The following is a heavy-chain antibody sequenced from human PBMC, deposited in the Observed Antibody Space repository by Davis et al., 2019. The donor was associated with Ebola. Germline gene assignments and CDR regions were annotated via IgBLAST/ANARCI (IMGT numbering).Heavy chain of an antibody. CDR3: ARGPLGYCSSTSCLHLYFDY. J-gene: IGHJ4*02. Sequence: GESLKISCAASGFTFSSYSMNWVRQAPGKGLEWVSYISSSSSTIYYADSVKGRFTISRDNAKNSLYLQMNSLRDEDTAVYYCARGPLGYCSSTSCLHLYFDYWGQGTLVTVSS. CDR2: ISSSSSTI. V-gene: IGHV3-48*02. D-gene: IGHD2-2*01. CDR1: GFTFSSYS.